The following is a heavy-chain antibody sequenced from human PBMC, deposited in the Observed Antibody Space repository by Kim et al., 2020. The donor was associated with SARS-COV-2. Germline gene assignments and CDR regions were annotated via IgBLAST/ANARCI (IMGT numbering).Heavy chain of an antibody. V-gene: IGHV3-74*01. CDR2: INSDGSNT. Sequence: GGSLRLSCAASGFTFSSQWMHWVRQAPGKGLVWVSRINSDGSNTNYADSVKGRFTISRDNAKHTLYLQMNSLRAEDTAVYYCARGEDYDYVWGTSGQFDYWGQGTLVTLSS. D-gene: IGHD3-16*01. CDR3: ARGEDYDYVWGTSGQFDY. J-gene: IGHJ4*02. CDR1: GFTFSSQW.